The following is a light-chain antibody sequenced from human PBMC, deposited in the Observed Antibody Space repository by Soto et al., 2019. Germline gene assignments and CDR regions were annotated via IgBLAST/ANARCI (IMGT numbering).Light chain of an antibody. V-gene: IGKV1-39*01. CDR2: AAS. Sequence: IQMTQSPSSLSASVGDRVTITCRASQSISSYLNLYQQIRVKAPKLLIYAASSLQSGVPSRLSGSGSGTEFTLTISNLQPDDFATYYCQQYDNYPPTFGQGTRLEIK. CDR1: QSISSY. CDR3: QQYDNYPPT. J-gene: IGKJ5*01.